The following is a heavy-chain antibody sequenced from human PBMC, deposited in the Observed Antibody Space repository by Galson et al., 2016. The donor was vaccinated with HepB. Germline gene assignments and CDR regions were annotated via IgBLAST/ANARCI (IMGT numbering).Heavy chain of an antibody. CDR1: GFSLSARGMR. D-gene: IGHD3-10*01. CDR3: ARLFTGYFDY. Sequence: PALVKPTQTLTLTCTFSGFSLSARGMRVSWIRQPPGKALEWLARIDWDDDKFYSTSLKTRLTVFKDTSKKQVVLTMTNMDPVDTATYYCARLFTGYFDYWGQGTLVTVSS. V-gene: IGHV2-70*04. CDR2: IDWDDDK. J-gene: IGHJ4*02.